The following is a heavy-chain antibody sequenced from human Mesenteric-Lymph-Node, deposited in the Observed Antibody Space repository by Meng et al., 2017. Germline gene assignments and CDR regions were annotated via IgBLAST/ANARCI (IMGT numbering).Heavy chain of an antibody. CDR3: ARGSSRHESSGYYFRH. CDR2: ISYDGSNK. D-gene: IGHD3-22*01. CDR1: GFTFSSYA. V-gene: IGHV3-30*04. Sequence: GESLKISCAASGFTFSSYALHWVRQAPGKGLEWVAVISYDGSNKYYADSVTGRFTLSRDNVMNTLYLQMNSLRPEDTAVYFCARGSSRHESSGYYFRHWGQGTLVTVSS. J-gene: IGHJ1*01.